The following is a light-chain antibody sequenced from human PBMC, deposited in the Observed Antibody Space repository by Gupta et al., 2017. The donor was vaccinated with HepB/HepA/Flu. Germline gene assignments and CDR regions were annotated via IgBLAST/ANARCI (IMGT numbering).Light chain of an antibody. CDR2: NNN. V-gene: IGLV1-44*01. Sequence: SVLTQPPSASGTPGQRVTVSCSGSSSNIENNAVNWYQHLPGTAPKLIIYNNNQRPSGVPDRFSGSRSGSSASLGISGLQSDDESDYYCAAWDDSLNGWVFGGGTKVTVL. J-gene: IGLJ3*02. CDR3: AAWDDSLNGWV. CDR1: SSNIENNA.